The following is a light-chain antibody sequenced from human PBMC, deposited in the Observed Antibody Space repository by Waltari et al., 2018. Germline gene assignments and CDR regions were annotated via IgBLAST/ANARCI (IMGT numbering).Light chain of an antibody. J-gene: IGLJ3*02. V-gene: IGLV2-14*03. CDR1: SSHIGSQIH. CDR2: EVT. Sequence: QSALTQPASVSGSPGQSITISCTGTSSHIGSQIHVCWYQQHPGKAPKLMIFEVTNRPSGVSNRFSGSKSGNTASLTISGLQAEDEADYYCSSYTTSRTWVFGGGTKLTVL. CDR3: SSYTTSRTWV.